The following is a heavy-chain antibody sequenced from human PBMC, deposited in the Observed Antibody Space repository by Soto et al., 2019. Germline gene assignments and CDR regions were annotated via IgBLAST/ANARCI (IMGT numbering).Heavy chain of an antibody. CDR1: GFTFSDHY. D-gene: IGHD6-13*01. V-gene: IGHV3-72*01. CDR3: AIIAAAGRYYFDY. J-gene: IGHJ4*02. Sequence: PGGSLRLSCAASGFTFSDHYMDWVRQAPGKGLEWVGRTRNKANSYTTEYAASVKGRFTISRDDSKNSLYLQMNSLKTEDTAVYYCAIIAAAGRYYFDYWGQGTLVTVSS. CDR2: TRNKANSYTT.